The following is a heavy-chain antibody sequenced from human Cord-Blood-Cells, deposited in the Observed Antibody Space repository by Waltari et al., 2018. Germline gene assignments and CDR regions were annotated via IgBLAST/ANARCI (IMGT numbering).Heavy chain of an antibody. Sequence: QVQLQQWGAGLLKPSETLSLTCAVYGGSFSGYYWSWIRQPPGKGLEWIGEINHRGDTNYNPSRMRQDPISVDTSKNQFSLKLSSMTAADTAVYYCARTQQLSPFDYWGQGTLVTVSS. J-gene: IGHJ4*02. CDR2: INHRGDT. CDR3: ARTQQLSPFDY. CDR1: GGSFSGYY. V-gene: IGHV4-34*01. D-gene: IGHD6-13*01.